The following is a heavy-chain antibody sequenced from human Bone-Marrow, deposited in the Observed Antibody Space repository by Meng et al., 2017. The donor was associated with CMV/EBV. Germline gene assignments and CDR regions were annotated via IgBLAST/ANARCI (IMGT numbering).Heavy chain of an antibody. CDR3: ARVLSHYYDCWFDP. V-gene: IGHV4-59*01. D-gene: IGHD3-22*01. CDR1: GGSISSYY. J-gene: IGHJ5*02. Sequence: GSLRLSCTVSGGSISSYYWSWIRQPPGKGLEWIGYIYYSGSTNYNPSLKSRVTISVDTSKNQFSLKLSSVTAADTAVYYCARVLSHYYDCWFDPWGQGTLVTVSS. CDR2: IYYSGST.